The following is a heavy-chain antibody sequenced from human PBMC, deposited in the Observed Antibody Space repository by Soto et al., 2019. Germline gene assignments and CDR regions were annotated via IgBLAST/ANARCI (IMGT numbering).Heavy chain of an antibody. CDR3: ATNSYSSLGV. CDR2: IYHSGST. CDR1: SGSISSAHW. J-gene: IGHJ6*02. Sequence: QVQLQESGPGLVKPSGTLSLTCAVSSGSISSAHWWNWVRQPPGKGLEWIGEIYHSGSTNYNPSPKSRVPVSVDKSMNQFSLKLTSVTAADTAVYYCATNSYSSLGVWGQGTTVTVSS. V-gene: IGHV4-4*02.